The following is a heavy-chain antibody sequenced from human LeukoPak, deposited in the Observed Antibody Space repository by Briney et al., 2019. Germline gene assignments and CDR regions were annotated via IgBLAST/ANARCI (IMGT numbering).Heavy chain of an antibody. Sequence: SETLSLTCTVSGGSISSYYWSWIRQPAGKGLEWIGRIYTSGSTNYNPSLKSRVTMSVDASKNQFSLKLSSVTAADTAVYYCARYSYGSEGAHFDYWGQGTLVTVSS. D-gene: IGHD5-18*01. V-gene: IGHV4-4*07. CDR1: GGSISSYY. CDR3: ARYSYGSEGAHFDY. J-gene: IGHJ4*02. CDR2: IYTSGST.